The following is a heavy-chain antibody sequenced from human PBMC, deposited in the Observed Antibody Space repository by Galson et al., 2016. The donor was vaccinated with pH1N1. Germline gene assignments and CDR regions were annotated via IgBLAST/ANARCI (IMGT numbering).Heavy chain of an antibody. V-gene: IGHV4-61*03. CDR2: ISYTGST. D-gene: IGHD1-26*01. J-gene: IGHJ4*02. CDR1: GGSVTSNTSY. Sequence: SETLSLTCTVSGGSVTSNTSYWSWIRQPPGKGLEWIAYISYTGSTDYNPSLKSRVTISVDTSKNHFSLKLNYVTAADAAVYFCARLVRGSYPDPLYYFDFWGQGTLVTVSS. CDR3: ARLVRGSYPDPLYYFDF.